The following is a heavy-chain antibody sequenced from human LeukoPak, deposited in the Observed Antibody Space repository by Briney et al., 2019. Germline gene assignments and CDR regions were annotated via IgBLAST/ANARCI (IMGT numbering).Heavy chain of an antibody. D-gene: IGHD1-14*01. Sequence: GASVKVSCKASGYTFTGYYMRWVRQAPGQGLEWTGWINPNSGDTNYAQKFQGRVTMTRDTSISTAYMELSRLRSDDTAVYYCARFLWRAGGFDYWGQATLVTVSS. CDR1: GYTFTGYY. J-gene: IGHJ4*02. CDR3: ARFLWRAGGFDY. CDR2: INPNSGDT. V-gene: IGHV1-2*02.